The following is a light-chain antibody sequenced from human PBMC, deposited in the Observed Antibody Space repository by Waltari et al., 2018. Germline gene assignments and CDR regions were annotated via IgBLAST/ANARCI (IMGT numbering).Light chain of an antibody. CDR3: QQHLNTFPPT. J-gene: IGKJ3*01. Sequence: IQITQSPSSLSASVGGRVTITCQASPDIRNYVNWYQQKPGKDPKFLIYDVSNLENGVPSRFSGSGSGTNFSFPISSLQPEDVATYYCQQHLNTFPPTFGPGTKVNIK. V-gene: IGKV1-33*01. CDR1: PDIRNY. CDR2: DVS.